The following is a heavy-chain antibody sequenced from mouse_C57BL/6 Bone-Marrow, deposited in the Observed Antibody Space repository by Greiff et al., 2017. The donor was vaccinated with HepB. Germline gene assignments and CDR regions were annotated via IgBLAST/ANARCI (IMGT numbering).Heavy chain of an antibody. Sequence: EVKLMESGGDLVKPGGSLKLSCVASGFTFSTSGMSWVRQTPDKRLEWVATINTGGTYTYYLDSVKGRFTISKDTARSTLFLQMSSLKSEDTGIYYWAKDRFDYYFDYWGQGTNLTGSS. CDR2: INTGGTYT. J-gene: IGHJ2*01. V-gene: IGHV5-6*01. CDR1: GFTFSTSG. D-gene: IGHD2-14*01. CDR3: AKDRFDYYFDY.